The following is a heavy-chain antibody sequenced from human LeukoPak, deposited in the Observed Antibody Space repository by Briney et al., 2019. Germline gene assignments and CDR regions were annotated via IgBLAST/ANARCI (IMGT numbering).Heavy chain of an antibody. V-gene: IGHV1-2*02. J-gene: IGHJ6*03. Sequence: ASVKVSCKASGYTFTGYYMHWVRQAPGQGLEWMGWINPNSGGTNYAQKFQGRVTMTRDTSISTACMELSRLRSDDTAVYYCAIAYGGKFLLVGGLVGPNSGSSQSKYYYYYMDVWGKGTTVTVSS. CDR1: GYTFTGYY. D-gene: IGHD4-23*01. CDR3: AIAYGGKFLLVGGLVGPNSGSSQSKYYYYYMDV. CDR2: INPNSGGT.